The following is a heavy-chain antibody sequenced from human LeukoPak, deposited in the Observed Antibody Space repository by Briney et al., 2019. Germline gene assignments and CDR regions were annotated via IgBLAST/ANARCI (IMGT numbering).Heavy chain of an antibody. CDR3: AREGTYGWYNWFDP. J-gene: IGHJ5*02. D-gene: IGHD6-19*01. CDR2: MYRTGST. CDR1: GGSISSYY. V-gene: IGHV4-59*01. Sequence: SETLSLTCTVSGGSISSYYWSWSRQPPGKGLELIGYMYRTGSTNYNPSLKSRVTITPDTSKNQFSLRLTSVPAADTAVYYCAREGTYGWYNWFDPWGQGTLVTVSS.